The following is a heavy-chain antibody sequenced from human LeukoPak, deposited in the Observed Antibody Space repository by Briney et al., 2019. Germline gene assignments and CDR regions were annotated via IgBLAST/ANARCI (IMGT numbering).Heavy chain of an antibody. CDR2: VYHTGHT. CDR1: GAAISGYY. D-gene: IGHD3-16*01. CDR3: ARHRFGHLFDY. Sequence: PSETLSLTCTVSGAAISGYYWSWIRRPPGRGLEWIGYVYHTGHTHYSPSLKSRVTVSLDTSRDQVSLMLSSVTAADTAVYYCARHRFGHLFDYWGQGTLVLVSS. V-gene: IGHV4-59*01. J-gene: IGHJ4*02.